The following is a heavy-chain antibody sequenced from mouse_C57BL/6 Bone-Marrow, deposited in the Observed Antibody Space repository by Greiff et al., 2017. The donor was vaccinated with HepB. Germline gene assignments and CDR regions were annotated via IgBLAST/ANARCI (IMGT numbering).Heavy chain of an antibody. CDR1: GYTFTSYW. Sequence: QVQLQQPGAELVKPGASGYTFTSYWMHWVKQRPGQGLEWIGRIHPSDSDTNYNQKFKGKATLTVDKSSSTAYMQLSSLTSEDSAVYYCAIWDWEEEIDYWGQGTTLTVSS. D-gene: IGHD4-1*01. CDR3: AIWDWEEEIDY. J-gene: IGHJ2*01. V-gene: IGHV1-74*01. CDR2: IHPSDSDT.